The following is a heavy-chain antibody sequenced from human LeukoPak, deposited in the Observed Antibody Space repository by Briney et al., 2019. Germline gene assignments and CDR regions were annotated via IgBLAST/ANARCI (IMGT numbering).Heavy chain of an antibody. CDR2: INHSGST. CDR1: GGSFSGYY. D-gene: IGHD3-9*01. V-gene: IGHV4-34*01. CDR3: ARGRFDWLLHYFDY. J-gene: IGHJ4*02. Sequence: SETLSLTCAVYGGSFSGYYWSWIRQPPGKGLEWIGEINHSGSTNYNPSLKSRVNISVDTSKNQFSLKLSSVTAADTAVYYCARGRFDWLLHYFDYWGQGALVTVSS.